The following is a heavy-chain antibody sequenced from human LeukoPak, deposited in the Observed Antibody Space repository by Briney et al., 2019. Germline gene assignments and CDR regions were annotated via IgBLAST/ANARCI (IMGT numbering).Heavy chain of an antibody. CDR1: GGSFSSGGYY. D-gene: IGHD7-27*01. CDR2: IFYSGTT. CDR3: ARDLGGLGKIDY. Sequence: SETLSLTCSVSGGSFSSGGYYWSWIRQHPGKGLEWVGYIFYSGTTYYNPSLKSRVIISVDASKNQFSLRLSSVTAADTAVYYCARDLGGLGKIDYWGQGTLVTVSS. V-gene: IGHV4-31*03. J-gene: IGHJ4*02.